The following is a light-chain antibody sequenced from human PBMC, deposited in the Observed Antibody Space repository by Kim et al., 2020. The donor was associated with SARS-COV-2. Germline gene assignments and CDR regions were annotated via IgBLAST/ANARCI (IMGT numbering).Light chain of an antibody. CDR1: QSFSTW. CDR3: QQYNSYPWT. J-gene: IGKJ1*01. V-gene: IGKV1-5*01. CDR2: DVS. Sequence: ASVGDRVTITCRASQSFSTWLAWYQQKPGKAPKLLIYDVSSLESGVPSRFSGSGSGTEFNLTISCLQPDDFATYYCQQYNSYPWTFGQGTKVDIK.